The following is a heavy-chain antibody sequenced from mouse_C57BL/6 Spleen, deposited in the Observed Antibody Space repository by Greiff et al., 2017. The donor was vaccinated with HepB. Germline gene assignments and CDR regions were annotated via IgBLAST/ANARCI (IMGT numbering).Heavy chain of an antibody. J-gene: IGHJ2*01. V-gene: IGHV1-74*01. Sequence: PGQGLEWIGRILPSDSDTNYNQKFKGKATLTVDKSSSTAYMQLSSLTSEDSAVYYCAIVRDLGCFDYWGQGTTLTVSS. CDR3: AIVRDLGCFDY. CDR2: ILPSDSDT. D-gene: IGHD3-3*01.